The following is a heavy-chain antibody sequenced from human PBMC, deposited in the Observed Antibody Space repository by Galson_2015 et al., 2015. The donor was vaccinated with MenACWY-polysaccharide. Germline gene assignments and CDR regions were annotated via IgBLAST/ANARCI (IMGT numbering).Heavy chain of an antibody. CDR2: VSTSKDDP. CDR1: GYTFSTYD. V-gene: IGHV1-18*04. J-gene: IGHJ4*02. CDR3: ARDPGETFTVPGAMAH. Sequence: VKVSCEASGYTFSTYDITWVRQTPGQGLEWLGRVSTSKDDPNYDTKIQGKCTMTKDTSAATFYLELRGLTSDDTAVYFCARDPGETFTVPGAMAHWGQGTLVIVSS. D-gene: IGHD2/OR15-2a*01.